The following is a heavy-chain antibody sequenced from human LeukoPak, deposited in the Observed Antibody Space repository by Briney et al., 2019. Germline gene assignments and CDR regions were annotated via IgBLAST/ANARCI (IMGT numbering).Heavy chain of an antibody. CDR1: GYIFSNFA. V-gene: IGHV7-4-1*02. J-gene: IGHJ4*02. Sequence: GASVKVSCKASGYIFSNFAMTWVRQAPGQGLEWMGWINTNTGNPTYAQGFTGRFVFSLDTSVNTAYLQISSLKAEDTAVYYCARAPYSGFDYWGQGTLVTVSS. CDR3: ARAPYSGFDY. D-gene: IGHD1-26*01. CDR2: INTNTGNP.